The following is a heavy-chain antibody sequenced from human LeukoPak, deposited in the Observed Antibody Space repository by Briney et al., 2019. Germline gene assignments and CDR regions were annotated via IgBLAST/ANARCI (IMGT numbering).Heavy chain of an antibody. D-gene: IGHD3-22*01. CDR3: ARAGDSSGYYPLDAFDI. CDR1: GGSFSGYY. CDR2: INHSGST. Sequence: SETLSPTCAVYGGSFSGYYWSWIRQPPGKGLEWIGEINHSGSTNYNPSLKSRVTISVDTSKNQFSLKLSSVTPEDTAVYYCARAGDSSGYYPLDAFDIWGQGTMVTVSS. V-gene: IGHV4-34*01. J-gene: IGHJ3*02.